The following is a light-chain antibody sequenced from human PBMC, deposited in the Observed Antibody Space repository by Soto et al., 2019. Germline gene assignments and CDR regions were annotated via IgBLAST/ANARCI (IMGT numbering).Light chain of an antibody. V-gene: IGLV1-40*01. J-gene: IGLJ3*02. CDR2: GNN. CDR1: SSNIGAGYD. CDR3: QSYDSSLSGSV. Sequence: QSVLTQPPSVSGAPGQRVTISYTGSSSNIGAGYDVHWYQQLPGTAPKLLIYGNNNRPSGVPDRFSGSKSGTSASLAITGLQAEDEADYYCQSYDSSLSGSVFGGGTKVTVL.